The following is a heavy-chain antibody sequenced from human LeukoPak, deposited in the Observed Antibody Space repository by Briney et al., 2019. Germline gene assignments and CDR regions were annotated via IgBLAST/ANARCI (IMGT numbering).Heavy chain of an antibody. V-gene: IGHV4-4*02. J-gene: IGHJ4*02. CDR2: IYHSGST. CDR1: GGSISSSNW. Sequence: PSGTLSLTCAVSGGSISSSNWWSWVRQPPGKGLEWIGEIYHSGSTNYNPSLKSRVTISVDKSKNQFSLKLSSVTAADTAVYYCARAPQWELRDLFDYWGQGTLVTVSS. D-gene: IGHD1-26*01. CDR3: ARAPQWELRDLFDY.